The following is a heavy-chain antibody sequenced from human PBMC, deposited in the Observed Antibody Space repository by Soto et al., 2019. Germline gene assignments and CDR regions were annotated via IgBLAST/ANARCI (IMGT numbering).Heavy chain of an antibody. D-gene: IGHD1-7*01. CDR3: ARARELRTSVGFQH. V-gene: IGHV3-74*01. CDR2: INSDGSSL. Sequence: EVQLVESGGGLVQPGGSLRLSCAASGFTFSSNWMHWVRQAPRKGLVWVSRINSDGSSLTYADSVKGRFTISRDNAKNTLFLQMNSLRAEDTAVYYCARARELRTSVGFQHRGQGTLVTVSS. CDR1: GFTFSSNW. J-gene: IGHJ1*01.